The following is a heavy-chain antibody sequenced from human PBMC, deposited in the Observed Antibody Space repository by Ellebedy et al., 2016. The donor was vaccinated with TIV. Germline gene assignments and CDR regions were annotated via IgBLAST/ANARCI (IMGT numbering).Heavy chain of an antibody. CDR1: GFTFSNNY. Sequence: PGGSLRLSCAASGFTFSNNYMSWVRQAPGKGLEWVANIKQDGTEKYYVDSVKGRFTISRDNAKNSLYLQMNSLRDEDTAVYYCAREVWYPASWGQGTLVTVSS. J-gene: IGHJ4*02. CDR3: AREVWYPAS. V-gene: IGHV3-7*01. D-gene: IGHD6-13*01. CDR2: IKQDGTEK.